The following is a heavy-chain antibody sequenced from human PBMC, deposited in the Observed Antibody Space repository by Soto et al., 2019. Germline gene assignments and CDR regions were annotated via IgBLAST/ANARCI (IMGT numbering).Heavy chain of an antibody. J-gene: IGHJ6*02. Sequence: QVQLVQSGAEVKKPGSSVKVSCKASGGTFSSYAISWVRQAPGQGLEWMGGIIPIFGTANYAQKFQGRVKITADESTSTAYMELSSLRSEDTALYYCARGRSCSSTSRSRYYYYCYGMDVWGQGTTVTVSS. D-gene: IGHD2-2*01. CDR1: GGTFSSYA. CDR2: IIPIFGTA. V-gene: IGHV1-69*01. CDR3: ARGRSCSSTSRSRYYYYCYGMDV.